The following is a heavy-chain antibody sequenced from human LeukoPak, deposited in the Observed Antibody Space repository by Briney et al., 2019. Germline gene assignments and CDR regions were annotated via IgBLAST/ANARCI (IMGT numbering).Heavy chain of an antibody. CDR1: GYTFTSYG. V-gene: IGHV1-18*01. CDR3: ARARLGPNSNWFDP. D-gene: IGHD1-26*01. J-gene: IGHJ5*02. CDR2: ISAYNGNT. Sequence: GASVKVSCKASGYTFTSYGISWVRQAPGQGLEWMGWISAYNGNTNYAQKLQGRVTMTRNTSISTAYMELSSLRSEDTAVYYCARARLGPNSNWFDPWGQGTLVTVSS.